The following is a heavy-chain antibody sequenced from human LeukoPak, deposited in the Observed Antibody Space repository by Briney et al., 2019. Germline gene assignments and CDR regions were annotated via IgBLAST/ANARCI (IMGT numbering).Heavy chain of an antibody. J-gene: IGHJ2*01. CDR1: GYTLSEVS. Sequence: GAPVSVSCTVSGYTLSEVSMHWVRQAPGKGREGMGDFDPEDGETIYAQKFQGRVTMNKDTSTDTAYMELSNLRSEDTAVYYCARSFLGDWYFDLWGRGTLVTVSS. V-gene: IGHV1-24*01. D-gene: IGHD1-26*01. CDR2: FDPEDGET. CDR3: ARSFLGDWYFDL.